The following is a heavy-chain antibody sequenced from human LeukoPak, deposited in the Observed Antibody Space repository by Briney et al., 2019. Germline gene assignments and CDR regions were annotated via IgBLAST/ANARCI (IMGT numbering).Heavy chain of an antibody. Sequence: ASVKVSCKASGYTFTSYDINWVRQATGQGLEWMGWMNPNSGNTGYAQKFQGRVTMTRNTSISTAYMELSSLRSEDTAVYYCARVGLRYCSSTSCGDFDYWGQGTLVTVSS. CDR1: GYTFTSYD. J-gene: IGHJ4*02. CDR2: MNPNSGNT. D-gene: IGHD2-2*01. CDR3: ARVGLRYCSSTSCGDFDY. V-gene: IGHV1-8*01.